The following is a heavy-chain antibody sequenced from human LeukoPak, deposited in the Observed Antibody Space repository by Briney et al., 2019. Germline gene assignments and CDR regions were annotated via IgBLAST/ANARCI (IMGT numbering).Heavy chain of an antibody. CDR3: ASSRPWVGATFAYYYGMAV. V-gene: IGHV3-30-3*01. Sequence: GRSLRLSWAASGFTFSSYAMHWVRQAAGKGLEWVAVISYDGSNKYYADSVKGRFTISRDNSNNTLYLQMNSLRAEDPAVYYCASSRPWVGATFAYYYGMAVWRQGPTVPVSS. CDR1: GFTFSSYA. J-gene: IGHJ6*02. CDR2: ISYDGSNK. D-gene: IGHD1-26*01.